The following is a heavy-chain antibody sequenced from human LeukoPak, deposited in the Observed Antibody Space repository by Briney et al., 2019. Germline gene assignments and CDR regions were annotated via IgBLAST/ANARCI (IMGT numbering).Heavy chain of an antibody. D-gene: IGHD2-15*01. CDR1: GGSISSSSYY. CDR3: ARVTGIGYCSGGSCYLSDY. V-gene: IGHV4-39*07. J-gene: IGHJ4*02. Sequence: PSETLSLTCTVSGGSISSSSYYWGWIRQPPGKGLEWIGSIYYSGSTYYNPSLKSRVTISVDTSKNQFSLKLSSVTAADTAVYYCARVTGIGYCSGGSCYLSDYWGQGTLVTVSS. CDR2: IYYSGST.